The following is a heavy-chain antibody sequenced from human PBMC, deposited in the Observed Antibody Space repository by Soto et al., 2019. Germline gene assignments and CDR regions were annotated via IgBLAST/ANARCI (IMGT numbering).Heavy chain of an antibody. CDR1: GFTIRNYA. J-gene: IGHJ3*01. Sequence: EVQVLESGGDLVQPGGSLRLSCAASGFTIRNYAMSWVRQAPGKALEWVSGISGSSDRTYYADSVKGRFTISKDTSSNTLYLQMNSLRVEDTDVYHCEGSRTWGQGTMVTVSS. CDR3: EGSRT. CDR2: ISGSSDRT. V-gene: IGHV3-23*01.